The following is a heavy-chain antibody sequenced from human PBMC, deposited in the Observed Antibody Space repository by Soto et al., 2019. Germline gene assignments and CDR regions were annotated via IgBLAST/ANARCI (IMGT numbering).Heavy chain of an antibody. CDR1: GFSFTGYY. D-gene: IGHD3-16*01. V-gene: IGHV1-2*02. CDR2: INAHSGGT. CDR3: AKDLTRQLAYWLDP. J-gene: IGHJ5*02. Sequence: SVKVSCKASGFSFTGYYIHWLRQAPGQGLEWMGWINAHSGGTEYAQKFQGRVTLTRDTSIATAYLTLTSLTSDDTALYYCAKDLTRQLAYWLDPWGQGTQVTVYS.